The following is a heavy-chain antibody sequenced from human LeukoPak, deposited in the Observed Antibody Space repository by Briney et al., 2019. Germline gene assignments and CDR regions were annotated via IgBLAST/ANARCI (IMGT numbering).Heavy chain of an antibody. CDR2: MHYDGSHK. D-gene: IGHD6-13*01. CDR1: GFTFSSYA. J-gene: IGHJ3*02. V-gene: IGHV3-30*02. CDR3: AKDAVIAAAGTGDAFDI. Sequence: GGSLRLSCAASGFTFSSYAMSWVRQAPGKGLEWVAFMHYDGSHKYYADSVKGRFTISRDNSKNTLYLQMNSLRAEDSAVYYCAKDAVIAAAGTGDAFDIWGQGTMVAVSS.